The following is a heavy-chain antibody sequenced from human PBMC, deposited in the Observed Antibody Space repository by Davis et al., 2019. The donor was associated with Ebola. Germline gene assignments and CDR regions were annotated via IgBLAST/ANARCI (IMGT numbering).Heavy chain of an antibody. Sequence: AASVKVSCKASGYTFTSYGINWVRQAPGQGLEWVGWISAYNSKTNYAQKLQGRVTMTTDTSTSTAYMELRSLRSDDTAVYYCAGHGVGRQGGVVAATFDYWGQGTLVTVSS. J-gene: IGHJ4*02. CDR3: AGHGVGRQGGVVAATFDY. CDR1: GYTFTSYG. CDR2: ISAYNSKT. V-gene: IGHV1-18*01. D-gene: IGHD2-15*01.